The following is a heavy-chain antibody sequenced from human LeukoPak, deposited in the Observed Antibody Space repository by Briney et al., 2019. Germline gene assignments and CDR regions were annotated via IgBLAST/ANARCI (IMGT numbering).Heavy chain of an antibody. CDR2: ISSSGSTI. CDR1: GFTFSSYE. Sequence: GGSLRLSCAASGFTFSSYEMNWVRQAPGKGLEWVSYISSSGSTIYYADSVKGRFTISRDNAKNSLYLQMNSLRAEDTAVYYCARDGSGRYYFDYWGQGTLVTVSS. D-gene: IGHD6-19*01. V-gene: IGHV3-48*03. J-gene: IGHJ4*02. CDR3: ARDGSGRYYFDY.